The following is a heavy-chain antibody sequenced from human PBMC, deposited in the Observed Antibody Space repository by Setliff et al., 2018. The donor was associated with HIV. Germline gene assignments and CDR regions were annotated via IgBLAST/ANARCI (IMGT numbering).Heavy chain of an antibody. V-gene: IGHV1-69*06. CDR3: ARDRSGRAVAAPDAFDV. CDR1: GGSFRNYA. D-gene: IGHD6-19*01. CDR2: IIPLLGTP. Sequence: GASVKVPCKASGGSFRNYAINWVRQAPGQGLEWMGGIIPLLGTPNYAHKFQGRVTITADKYSSTVYMELSSLRSEDSAVFYCARDRSGRAVAAPDAFDVWGQGTMVTVSS. J-gene: IGHJ3*01.